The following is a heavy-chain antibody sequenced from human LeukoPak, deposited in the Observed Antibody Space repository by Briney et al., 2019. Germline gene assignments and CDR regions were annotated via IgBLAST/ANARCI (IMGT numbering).Heavy chain of an antibody. D-gene: IGHD3-22*01. V-gene: IGHV1-69*05. CDR3: ARGSRGMPGTYYYYYMDV. J-gene: IGHJ6*03. Sequence: SVKVSCKASGGTFSSYAISWVRQAPGQGLEWMGGIIPIFGTANYAQKFQGRVTITTDESTSTAYMELSSLRSEDTAVYYCARGSRGMPGTYYYYYMDVWGKGTTVTVSS. CDR1: GGTFSSYA. CDR2: IIPIFGTA.